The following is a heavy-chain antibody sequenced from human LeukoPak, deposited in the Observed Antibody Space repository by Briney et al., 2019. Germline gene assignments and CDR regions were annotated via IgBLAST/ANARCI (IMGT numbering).Heavy chain of an antibody. CDR2: INPKSGGT. D-gene: IGHD7-27*01. J-gene: IGHJ4*02. CDR1: GYTFISYG. Sequence: VASVKVSCKASGYTFISYGISWVRQAPGQGLEWMGWINPKSGGTNYAQKFQGRVTMTRDTSISTAYMELSRLRSDDTAVYYCARGPHWDPHFDYWGQGTLVTVSS. CDR3: ARGPHWDPHFDY. V-gene: IGHV1-2*02.